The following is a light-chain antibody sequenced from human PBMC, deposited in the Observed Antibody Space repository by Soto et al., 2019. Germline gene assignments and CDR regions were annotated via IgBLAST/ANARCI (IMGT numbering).Light chain of an antibody. J-gene: IGLJ3*02. Sequence: QSVLTQPPSVSGAPGQRVTISCTGSSSNIGAGYDVHWYQQLPGTAPKLLIYGNSNRPSGVPDRFSGSKSGTSASLASTGLQAEDEADYYCQSYDSSLSGVFGGGTKLTVL. CDR2: GNS. V-gene: IGLV1-40*01. CDR1: SSNIGAGYD. CDR3: QSYDSSLSGV.